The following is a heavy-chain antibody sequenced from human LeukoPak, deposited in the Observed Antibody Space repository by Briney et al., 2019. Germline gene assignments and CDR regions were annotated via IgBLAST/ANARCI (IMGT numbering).Heavy chain of an antibody. J-gene: IGHJ4*02. Sequence: SETLSLTCVVSGASISSDYWWAWVRQPPRKGLEWLGQIYHTGTANYDPSLKSRGTISVDKSKNQFSLRLTSMTTADTAVYYCARAGETNYFVYWGQGALVTVSS. CDR2: IYHTGTA. CDR1: GASISSDYW. CDR3: ARAGETNYFVY. V-gene: IGHV4/OR15-8*01. D-gene: IGHD1-26*01.